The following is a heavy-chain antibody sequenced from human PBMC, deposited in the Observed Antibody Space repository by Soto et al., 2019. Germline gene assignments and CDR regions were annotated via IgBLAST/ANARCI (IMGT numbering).Heavy chain of an antibody. CDR3: VKEKFCSGGSCYSRYWFDP. CDR1: GFTFSSYA. Sequence: EVQLLESGGNLVQPGGSLRLSCAASGFTFSSYAMSWVRQAPGKGLEWVSGISGSGGGTYYADSVQGRFIVSRDNDKNTLYLQMNSLRVDETAVYYCVKEKFCSGGSCYSRYWFDPWDQGTLVTVSS. D-gene: IGHD2-15*01. J-gene: IGHJ5*02. V-gene: IGHV3-23*01. CDR2: ISGSGGGT.